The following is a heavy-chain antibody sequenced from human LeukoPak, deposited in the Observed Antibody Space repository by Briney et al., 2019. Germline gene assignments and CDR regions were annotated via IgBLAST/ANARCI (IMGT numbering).Heavy chain of an antibody. CDR3: ARFLEWPPWYMDV. V-gene: IGHV1-18*01. Sequence: ASVKVSCKASDYTFTNYGITWVRQAPGQGLEWMGCISAYNGNTNYAQRFQGRVTITTDTSTSTAYMELRSLRSDDRAVYYCARFLEWPPWYMDVWGKGTTVTVSS. CDR1: DYTFTNYG. CDR2: ISAYNGNT. D-gene: IGHD3-3*01. J-gene: IGHJ6*03.